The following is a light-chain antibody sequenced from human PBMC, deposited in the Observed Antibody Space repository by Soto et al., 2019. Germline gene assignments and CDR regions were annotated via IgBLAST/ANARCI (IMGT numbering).Light chain of an antibody. CDR1: HDISNY. V-gene: IGKV1-33*01. J-gene: IGKJ5*01. Sequence: IGLTHYPTSLSPSVGDRGTNTCQASHDISNYLNWYQQKTGNAPNLLIYDASNVETGVPSRCSGSGSGTDFTFTISSLQHEDIATYYCRQDYNLHPGTFGQGTRLDIK. CDR2: DAS. CDR3: RQDYNLHPGT.